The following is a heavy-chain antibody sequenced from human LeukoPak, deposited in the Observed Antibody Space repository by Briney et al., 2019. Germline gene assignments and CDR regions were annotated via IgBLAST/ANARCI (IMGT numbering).Heavy chain of an antibody. CDR2: TWHDGSNK. CDR3: TRDQGDY. J-gene: IGHJ4*02. Sequence: PGGSLRLSCAASGFTFSSYGMHWVRQAPGKGLEWVAVTWHDGSNKYYADSVKGRFTISRDNSKNTLYLQMNSLRAEDTAVYYCTRDQGDYWGQGTLVTASS. CDR1: GFTFSSYG. V-gene: IGHV3-33*01.